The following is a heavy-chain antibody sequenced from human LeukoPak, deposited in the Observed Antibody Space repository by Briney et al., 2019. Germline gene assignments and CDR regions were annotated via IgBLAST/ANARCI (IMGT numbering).Heavy chain of an antibody. V-gene: IGHV3-30-3*01. J-gene: IGHJ6*03. D-gene: IGHD2-2*01. CDR2: ISYDGSNK. CDR3: ARESWPAAIYYYYMDV. CDR1: GFTFSSYA. Sequence: GGSLRLSCAASGFTFSSYAMHWVRQAPGKGLEWVAVISYDGSNKYYADSVKGRFTISRDNSKNTLYLQMNSLRAEDTAVYYCARESWPAAIYYYYMDVWGKGTTVTVSS.